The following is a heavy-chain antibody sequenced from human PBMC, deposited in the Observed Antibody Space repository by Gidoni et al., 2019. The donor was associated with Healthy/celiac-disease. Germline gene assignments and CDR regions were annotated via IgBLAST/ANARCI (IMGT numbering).Heavy chain of an antibody. Sequence: EVQLVESGGGLVQPGRSLRLSCAASGFTFDDYAMHWVRQAPGKGLEWVSGISWNSGSIGYADSVKCRFTISRYNAKNSLYLQMNSLRAEDTALYYCAKAQSKSYSYGEYDYWGQGTLVTVSS. CDR1: GFTFDDYA. J-gene: IGHJ4*02. CDR3: AKAQSKSYSYGEYDY. V-gene: IGHV3-9*01. D-gene: IGHD5-18*01. CDR2: ISWNSGSI.